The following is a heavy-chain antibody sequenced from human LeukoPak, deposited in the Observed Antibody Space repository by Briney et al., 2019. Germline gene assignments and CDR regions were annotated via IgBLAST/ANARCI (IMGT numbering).Heavy chain of an antibody. V-gene: IGHV1-18*01. J-gene: IGHJ4*02. CDR2: ISAYNGNT. D-gene: IGHD3-22*01. Sequence: ASVKVSCKASGYTFTSYGISWVRQAPGQGLEWMGWISAYNGNTNYAQKLQGRVTMTTDTSTSTAYMELRSLRSDDTAVYYCARPPYYYDSRGHFDYWGQGTLVTVSS. CDR3: ARPPYYYDSRGHFDY. CDR1: GYTFTSYG.